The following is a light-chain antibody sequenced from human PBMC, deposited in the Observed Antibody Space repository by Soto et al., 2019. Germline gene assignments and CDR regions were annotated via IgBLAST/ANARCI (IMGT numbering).Light chain of an antibody. Sequence: EIVFTHSAVTRSVCAVERATLSCKASQSVTSNHLVWYQQMPGQAPRLLIGGASRRATGVPDRFTGSGSGTDFYLTIDRLEPEDAAMYYCQQYATPPRTFGGGTKVDI. CDR3: QQYATPPRT. CDR2: GAS. CDR1: QSVTSNH. J-gene: IGKJ4*01. V-gene: IGKV3-20*01.